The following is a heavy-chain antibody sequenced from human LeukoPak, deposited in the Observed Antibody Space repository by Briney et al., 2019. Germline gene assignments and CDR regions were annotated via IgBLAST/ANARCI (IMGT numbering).Heavy chain of an antibody. D-gene: IGHD2-2*01. CDR1: GFTFSNYA. CDR3: AKESWDIVVVPAPYADY. V-gene: IGHV3-23*01. Sequence: GGSLRLSCAASGFTFSNYAMTWVRQAPGKGLEWVSAISGSGGSTYYADSVKGRFTISRDNSKNTLYLQMNSLRAEDTAVYYCAKESWDIVVVPAPYADYWGQGTLVTVSS. J-gene: IGHJ4*02. CDR2: ISGSGGST.